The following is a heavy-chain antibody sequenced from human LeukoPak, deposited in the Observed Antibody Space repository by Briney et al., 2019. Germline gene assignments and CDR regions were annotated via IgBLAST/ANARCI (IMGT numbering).Heavy chain of an antibody. Sequence: SETLSLTCTVSGGSISSSSYYWGWIRQPPGKGLEWIGSISYSANTYYNPSLKSRVTISVYTSKNQFSLILSSMTAADTAVYYCAVTAMVRAVAWFDPWGQGTLVTVSS. CDR3: AVTAMVRAVAWFDP. CDR1: GGSISSSSYY. D-gene: IGHD3-10*01. J-gene: IGHJ5*02. V-gene: IGHV4-39*01. CDR2: ISYSANT.